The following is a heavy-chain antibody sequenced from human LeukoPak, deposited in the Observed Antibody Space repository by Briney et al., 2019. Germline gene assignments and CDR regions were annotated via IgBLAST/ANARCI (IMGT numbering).Heavy chain of an antibody. Sequence: PSETLSLTCTVSGGSISSGSYYWSWIRQPAGKGLEWIGRIYTSGSTNYNPSLKSRVTMSVDTSKNQFSLKLSSVTAADTAVYYCARAPMVRGVIPYYYYYYYMDVWGKGTTVTISS. CDR3: ARAPMVRGVIPYYYYYYYMDV. J-gene: IGHJ6*03. V-gene: IGHV4-61*02. CDR2: IYTSGST. CDR1: GGSISSGSYY. D-gene: IGHD3-10*01.